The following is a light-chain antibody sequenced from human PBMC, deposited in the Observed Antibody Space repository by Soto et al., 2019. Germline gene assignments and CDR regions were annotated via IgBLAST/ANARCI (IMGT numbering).Light chain of an antibody. CDR3: QHYNNWPPWT. V-gene: IGKV3-15*01. Sequence: EILMTQSPATLSVSPGERATLSCRASQSVSSNLAWYQQKPGQAPRLLIYGASTRATGIPARFSGSGSGTAFTLTISSLQSEDFAVYYCQHYNNWPPWTFGQGTKVEIK. CDR1: QSVSSN. J-gene: IGKJ1*01. CDR2: GAS.